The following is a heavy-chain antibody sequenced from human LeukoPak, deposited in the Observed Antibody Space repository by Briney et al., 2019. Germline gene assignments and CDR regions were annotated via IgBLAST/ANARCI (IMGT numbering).Heavy chain of an antibody. J-gene: IGHJ5*02. CDR3: ATRPDIAATGPGWFDP. CDR1: GGSFSGYY. Sequence: SETLSLTCAVYGGSFSGYYWSWIRQPPGKGLEWIGEINHSGSTNYNPSLKSRVTISVDTSKNQFSLKLSSVTAADTAVYYCATRPDIAATGPGWFDPWGQGTLVTVSS. V-gene: IGHV4-34*01. D-gene: IGHD6-13*01. CDR2: INHSGST.